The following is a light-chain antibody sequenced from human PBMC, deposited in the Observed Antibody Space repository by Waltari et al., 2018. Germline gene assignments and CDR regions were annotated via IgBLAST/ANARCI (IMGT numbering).Light chain of an antibody. CDR1: QTVGSSS. J-gene: IGKJ1*01. CDR2: RAA. V-gene: IGKV3-20*01. Sequence: EIVFTQSPGTASLSPGERVPLSCRASQTVGSSSLAWYQQKPGQAPRLVIYRAARRATGIPDRFSGSGSGTDFSLTINRLEPEDFAVYYCQQHGTLPATFGQGTKVEIK. CDR3: QQHGTLPAT.